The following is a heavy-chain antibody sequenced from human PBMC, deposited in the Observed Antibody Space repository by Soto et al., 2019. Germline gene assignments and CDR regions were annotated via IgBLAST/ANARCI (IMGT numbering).Heavy chain of an antibody. CDR2: INHSGST. V-gene: IGHV4-34*01. D-gene: IGHD3-10*01. Sequence: SETLSLTCAVYGGSFSCYYWSWIRQPPGKGLEWIGEINHSGSTNYNPSLKSRVTISVDTSKNQFSLKLSSVTAADTAVYYCARSVVRGVGYYYYGMDVWGQGTTVTVSS. CDR3: ARSVVRGVGYYYYGMDV. J-gene: IGHJ6*02. CDR1: GGSFSCYY.